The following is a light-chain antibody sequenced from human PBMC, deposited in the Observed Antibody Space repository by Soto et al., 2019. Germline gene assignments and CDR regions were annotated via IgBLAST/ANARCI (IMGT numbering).Light chain of an antibody. V-gene: IGKV1-5*01. J-gene: IGKJ1*01. CDR1: QSISSW. CDR2: DAS. Sequence: DIQMTQSPSTLSGSVGDRVTITCRASQSISSWLAWYQQKPGKAPKLLLYDASNLESGAPSRFSGSGSGTEFTLTISNLQPDDIATYYCQQYENYWTFGQVTKVDIK. CDR3: QQYENYWT.